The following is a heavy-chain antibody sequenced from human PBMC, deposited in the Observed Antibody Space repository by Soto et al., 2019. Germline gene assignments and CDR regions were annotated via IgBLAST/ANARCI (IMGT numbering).Heavy chain of an antibody. CDR1: GFTVSSNY. CDR3: ARDHFGYDILTGPFY. Sequence: PGGSLRLSCAASGFTVSSNYMHWIRQAPGKGLEWVAFISYYGNNKYYADSVKGRFTISRDNSKNTLYLQMNSLRAEDTAVYYCARDHFGYDILTGPFYWGQGTLVTVSS. D-gene: IGHD3-9*01. V-gene: IGHV3-30-3*01. J-gene: IGHJ4*02. CDR2: ISYYGNNK.